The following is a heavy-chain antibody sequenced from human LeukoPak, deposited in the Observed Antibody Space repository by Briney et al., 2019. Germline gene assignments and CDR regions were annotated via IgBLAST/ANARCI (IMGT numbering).Heavy chain of an antibody. J-gene: IGHJ5*02. D-gene: IGHD2-2*01. CDR2: VNPEDGER. V-gene: IGHV1-69-2*01. Sequence: ASVKVSCKASGFTFIDYYIHWVQQAPGKGLEWMGRVNPEDGERTYAEKFQGRVTITADTSTDTAYMELSGLRPEDTAVYYCATEGYCTGISCYRSWGQGTLVTVSS. CDR1: GFTFIDYY. CDR3: ATEGYCTGISCYRS.